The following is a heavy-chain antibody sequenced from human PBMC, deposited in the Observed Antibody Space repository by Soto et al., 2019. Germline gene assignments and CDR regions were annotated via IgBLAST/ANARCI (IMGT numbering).Heavy chain of an antibody. D-gene: IGHD2-21*02. CDR3: PRDFHPYCGGDCQPYYFDY. CDR1: GFTFSSYG. CDR2: IWYDGSNK. V-gene: IGHV3-33*01. Sequence: GSLRLDCSASGFTFSSYGMHGVRQAAGKGLEWVAVIWYDGSNKYYADSVKGRFTISRDNSKNTLYLQMNSLRAEDTAVYYCPRDFHPYCGGDCQPYYFDYWGQGTMVTAPQ. J-gene: IGHJ4*02.